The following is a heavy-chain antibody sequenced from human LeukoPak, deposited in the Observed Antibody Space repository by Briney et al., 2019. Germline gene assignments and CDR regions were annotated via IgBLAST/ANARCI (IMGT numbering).Heavy chain of an antibody. D-gene: IGHD3-16*01. Sequence: GGSLRLSCAASGFTFRDYAMTWVRQAPGKGLEWVSAISGVGGSTYYADSVKGRFTISRDNSKSTLYLHMNSLRAEDTAVYYCAKRTVGEGPPFDYWGQGTLVTVSS. CDR2: ISGVGGST. CDR1: GFTFRDYA. CDR3: AKRTVGEGPPFDY. J-gene: IGHJ4*02. V-gene: IGHV3-23*01.